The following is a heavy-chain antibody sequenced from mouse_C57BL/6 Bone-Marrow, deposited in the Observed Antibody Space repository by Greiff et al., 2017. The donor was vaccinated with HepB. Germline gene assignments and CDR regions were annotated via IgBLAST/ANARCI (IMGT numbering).Heavy chain of an antibody. Sequence: VQLQQSGPELVKPGASVKIPCKASGYTFTDYNMDWVKQSHGKSLEWIGDINPNNGGTIYNQKFKGKATLTVDKSYSTAYMELHSLTSEDTAVYYCASSSHYAMDYWGQGTSVTVSS. CDR3: ASSSHYAMDY. CDR1: GYTFTDYN. J-gene: IGHJ4*01. V-gene: IGHV1-18*01. D-gene: IGHD1-3*01. CDR2: INPNNGGT.